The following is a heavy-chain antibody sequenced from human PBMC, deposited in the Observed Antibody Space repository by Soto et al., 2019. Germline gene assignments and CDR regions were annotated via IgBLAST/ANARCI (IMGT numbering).Heavy chain of an antibody. J-gene: IGHJ4*02. CDR3: ARGRKRRPGYCSSTSCYSPDY. CDR2: ISSSSSYI. D-gene: IGHD2-2*01. Sequence: GGSLRLSCSASGFTFSSYAMHWVRQAPGKGLEYVSSISSSSSYIYYADSVKGRFTISRGNAKNSLYLQMNSLRAEDTAVYYCARGRKRRPGYCSSTSCYSPDYWGQGTLVTVSS. V-gene: IGHV3-21*01. CDR1: GFTFSSYA.